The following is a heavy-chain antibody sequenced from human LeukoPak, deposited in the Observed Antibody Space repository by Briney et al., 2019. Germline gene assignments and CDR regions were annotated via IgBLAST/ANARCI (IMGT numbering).Heavy chain of an antibody. V-gene: IGHV4-59*01. J-gene: IGHJ4*02. CDR2: IYYSGST. CDR1: GGSISSYY. Sequence: SETLSLTCTVSGGSISSYYWSWIRQPPGKGLEWIGYIYYSGSTNYNPSLKSRVTISVDTSKNQFSPKLSSVTAADTAVYYCARSPDDILTGYFDYWGQGTLVTVSS. CDR3: ARSPDDILTGYFDY. D-gene: IGHD3-9*01.